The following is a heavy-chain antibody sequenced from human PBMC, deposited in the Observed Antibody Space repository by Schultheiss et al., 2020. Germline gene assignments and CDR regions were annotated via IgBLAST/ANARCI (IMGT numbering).Heavy chain of an antibody. Sequence: SQTLSLTCAVYGGSFSGYYWSWIRQPPGKGLEWIGEINHSGSTNYNPSLKSRVTISVDTSKNQFSLQLNSVTPEDTAVYYCARGGFIWYYYDSSGYHYGMDVCCEVDTVNV. CDR3: ARGGFIWYYYDSSGYHYGMDV. CDR2: INHSGST. D-gene: IGHD3-22*01. CDR1: GGSFSGYY. V-gene: IGHV4-34*01. J-gene: IGHJ6*02.